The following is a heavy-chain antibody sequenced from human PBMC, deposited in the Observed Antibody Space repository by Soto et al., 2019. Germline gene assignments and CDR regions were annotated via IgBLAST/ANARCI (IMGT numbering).Heavy chain of an antibody. CDR3: ARGGFHSPSSWYYPHYPTKIYYCYGMDV. CDR1: GGSFSGYY. V-gene: IGHV4-34*01. J-gene: IGHJ6*02. D-gene: IGHD6-13*01. CDR2: INHSGST. Sequence: SETLSLTCAVYGGSFSGYYWSWIRQPPGKGLEWIGEINHSGSTNYNPSLKSRVTISVDTSKNQFSLKLSSVTAADTAVYYCARGGFHSPSSWYYPHYPTKIYYCYGMDVWGQGTTVTVSS.